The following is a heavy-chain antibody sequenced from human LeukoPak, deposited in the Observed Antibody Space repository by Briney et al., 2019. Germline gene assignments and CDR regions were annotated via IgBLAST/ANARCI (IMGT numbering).Heavy chain of an antibody. CDR1: GYTFTSYG. J-gene: IGHJ4*02. D-gene: IGHD2-15*01. V-gene: IGHV1-18*01. CDR3: AGSGYCSGGSCYSGDY. CDR2: ISAYNGST. Sequence: ASVKVSCKASGYTFTSYGISWVRQAPGQGLEWMGWISAYNGSTNYAQKLQGRVTMTTDTSTSTAYMELRSLRSDDTAVYYCAGSGYCSGGSCYSGDYWGQGTLVTVSS.